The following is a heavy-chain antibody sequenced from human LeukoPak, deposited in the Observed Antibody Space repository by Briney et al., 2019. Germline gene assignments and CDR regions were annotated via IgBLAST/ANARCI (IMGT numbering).Heavy chain of an antibody. J-gene: IGHJ5*02. CDR3: ARVSRGRSGPYNWFDP. CDR1: GGSISSYY. CDR2: IYYSGST. V-gene: IGHV4-59*01. Sequence: PSETLSPTCTVSGGSISSYYWSWIRQPPGKGLEWIGYIYYSGSTNYNPSLKSRVTISVDTSKNQFSLKLSSVTAADTAVYYCARVSRGRSGPYNWFDPWGQGTLVTVSS. D-gene: IGHD2-15*01.